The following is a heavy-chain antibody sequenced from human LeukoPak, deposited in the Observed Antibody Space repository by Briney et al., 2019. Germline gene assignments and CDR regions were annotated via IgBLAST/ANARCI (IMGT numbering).Heavy chain of an antibody. D-gene: IGHD6-13*01. CDR3: ARGDSSSWSGYWFDP. Sequence: SETLSLTCTVSGGSISSYCWSWIRQPPGKALEWIGYIYYSGSTNYNPSLKSRVTISVDTSKNQFSLKLSSVTAVDTAVYYCARGDSSSWSGYWFDPWGQGTLVTVSS. CDR1: GGSISSYC. CDR2: IYYSGST. V-gene: IGHV4-59*01. J-gene: IGHJ5*02.